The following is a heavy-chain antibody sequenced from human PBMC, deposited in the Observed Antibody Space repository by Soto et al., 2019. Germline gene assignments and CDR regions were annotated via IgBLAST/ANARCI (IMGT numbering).Heavy chain of an antibody. V-gene: IGHV4-31*03. Sequence: QVQLQESGPGLVKPSQTLSLTCTVSGGSISSGGYSWSWIRQQPGKGLEWIGYIYYSGSTYYNPLLKRRVTISVDTSKNQFSLKLSSVTAVDTAVYYCGIVSRVSMDVWGQGNTVHVSS. CDR3: GIVSRVSMDV. J-gene: IGHJ6*01. CDR2: IYYSGST. D-gene: IGHD5-18*01. CDR1: GGSISSGGYS.